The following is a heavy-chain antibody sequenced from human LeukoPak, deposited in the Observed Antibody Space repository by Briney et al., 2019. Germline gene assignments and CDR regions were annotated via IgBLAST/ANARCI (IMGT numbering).Heavy chain of an antibody. J-gene: IGHJ1*01. CDR2: IYTSGST. CDR1: GDSISSYY. Sequence: SETLSLTCSVSGDSISSYYWSWIRQPAGKGLEWIGRIYTSGSTNYNPSLKSRVTMSVDTSKNQFSLKLTSVTAADTAVYYCASPLRGATSFFQHWGQGTLVTVSS. V-gene: IGHV4-4*07. D-gene: IGHD1-26*01. CDR3: ASPLRGATSFFQH.